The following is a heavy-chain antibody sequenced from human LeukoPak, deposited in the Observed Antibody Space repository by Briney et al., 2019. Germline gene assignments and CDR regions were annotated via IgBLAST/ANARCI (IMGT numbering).Heavy chain of an antibody. V-gene: IGHV4-38-2*02. CDR3: AQSSSWTGMDY. Sequence: SETLSLTCTVSGYSISSGYYWGWIRQPPGKGLEWIGSIYHSGSTYYNPSLKSRVTISVVTSKNQFSLKLSSVTAADTAVYYCAQSSSWTGMDYWGQGTLVTVSS. CDR1: GYSISSGYY. D-gene: IGHD6-13*01. CDR2: IYHSGST. J-gene: IGHJ4*02.